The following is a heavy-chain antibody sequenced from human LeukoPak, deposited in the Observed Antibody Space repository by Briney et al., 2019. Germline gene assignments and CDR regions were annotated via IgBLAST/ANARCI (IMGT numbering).Heavy chain of an antibody. CDR1: GFTFSIYA. CDR2: ISYNGSQT. V-gene: IGHV3-64*01. Sequence: GGSLRLSCAASGFTFSIYAMHWVRQGPGKGLEHVSGISYNGSQTYYGNSVKDRFTISRDNAKNTVYLQMASLRVDDMAVYYCVRERGGSGWYYFDYWGQGILVTVSS. D-gene: IGHD6-19*01. J-gene: IGHJ4*02. CDR3: VRERGGSGWYYFDY.